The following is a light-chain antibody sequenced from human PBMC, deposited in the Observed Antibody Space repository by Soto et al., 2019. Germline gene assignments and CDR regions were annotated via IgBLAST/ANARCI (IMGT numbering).Light chain of an antibody. CDR1: SGHSTYG. CDR2: IDSDGSH. V-gene: IGLV4-69*01. Sequence: QPVLTQSPSASASLGASVKLTCTLSSGHSTYGIAWHQQQPGKGPRFLMKIDSDGSHYKEDGIPDRFSASSSGAERGLTISRLQSEDEADYFCQTWGTGIPVFGGGTQLTVL. CDR3: QTWGTGIPV. J-gene: IGLJ7*01.